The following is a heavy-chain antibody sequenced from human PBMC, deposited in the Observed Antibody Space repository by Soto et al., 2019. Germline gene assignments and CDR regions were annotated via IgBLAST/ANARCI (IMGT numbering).Heavy chain of an antibody. CDR1: GYTFTGYY. CDR2: INPNSGGT. CDR3: ARGFFFDSNPSYPGPLSY. D-gene: IGHD4-4*01. Sequence: GASVKVSCKASGYTFTGYYMHWVRQAPGQGLEWMGWINPNSGGTNYAQKFQGRVTMTRDTSRNHFSLKLSSVTAADTAVYYCARGFFFDSNPSYPGPLSYWGQGSLVTVSS. V-gene: IGHV1-2*02. J-gene: IGHJ4*02.